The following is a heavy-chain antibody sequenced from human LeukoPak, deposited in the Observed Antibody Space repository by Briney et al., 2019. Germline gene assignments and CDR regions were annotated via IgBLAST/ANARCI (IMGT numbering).Heavy chain of an antibody. D-gene: IGHD2-2*01. CDR1: GGSFSGYY. CDR2: INHSGST. J-gene: IGHJ4*02. CDR3: ARVLWGIVVVPAAMKIFDY. Sequence: SETLSLTCAVYGGSFSGYYCSWIRQPPGKGLEWIGEINHSGSTNYNPSLTSRVTISVDTSKNQFSLKLSSVTAADTAVYYCARVLWGIVVVPAAMKIFDYWGQGTMVTVSS. V-gene: IGHV4-34*01.